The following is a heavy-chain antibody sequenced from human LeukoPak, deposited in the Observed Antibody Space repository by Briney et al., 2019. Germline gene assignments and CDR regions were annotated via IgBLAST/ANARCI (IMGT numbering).Heavy chain of an antibody. CDR2: ISGSGGST. Sequence: GGSLRLSCAASGFTFSGYAMSWVRQAPGKGLEWVSAISGSGGSTYYADSVKGRFTISRDNSKNTLYLQMNSLRAEDTAVYYCAKVDGYSYGYGGGYGSDYWGQGTLVTVSS. D-gene: IGHD5-18*01. J-gene: IGHJ4*02. CDR3: AKVDGYSYGYGGGYGSDY. CDR1: GFTFSGYA. V-gene: IGHV3-23*01.